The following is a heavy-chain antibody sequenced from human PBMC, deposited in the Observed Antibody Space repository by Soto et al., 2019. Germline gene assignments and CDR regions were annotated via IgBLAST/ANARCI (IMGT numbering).Heavy chain of an antibody. D-gene: IGHD4-17*01. CDR2: ISSSSGII. Sequence: VHLVESGGGLVQPGGSLRLSCAASGFTFGSFSMNWVRQAPGKGLEWVSYISSSSGIIYHADSVKGRFTISRDNAKNSLYLQMNSLRAEDTAVYFCAKMVTTYYYYYMDVWGKGTTVTVSS. J-gene: IGHJ6*03. V-gene: IGHV3-48*01. CDR1: GFTFGSFS. CDR3: AKMVTTYYYYYMDV.